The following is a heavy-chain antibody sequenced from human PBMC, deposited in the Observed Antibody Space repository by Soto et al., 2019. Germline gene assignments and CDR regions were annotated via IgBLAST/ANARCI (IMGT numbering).Heavy chain of an antibody. J-gene: IGHJ6*02. CDR2: IYRSGGT. CDR3: ARGAAAGVDYGMDV. Sequence: QVRRRESGQGLVRPSETLSLTCSVSGGSISTYYWSWIRQPAGKGLEWIGGIYRSGGTNFNPSLMSRVSMSVDTSKKQFSLKLSSVVAADTAVYYCARGAAAGVDYGMDVWGQGTTVTVS. CDR1: GGSISTYY. D-gene: IGHD6-13*01. V-gene: IGHV4-4*07.